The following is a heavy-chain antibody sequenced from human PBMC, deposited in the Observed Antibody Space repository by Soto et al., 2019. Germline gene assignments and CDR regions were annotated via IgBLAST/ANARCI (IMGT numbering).Heavy chain of an antibody. CDR3: ARIRGYWYGLDV. CDR1: GFPLSTYG. J-gene: IGHJ6*02. CDR2: ITGTGGNT. Sequence: LRLSCAASGFPLSTYGMTWVRQAPGKGLEWVSAITGTGGNTYYVDSVKGRFTSSRDNSKNMLYLQVNSLRVEDTAVYYCARIRGYWYGLDVWGQGTTVTVS. V-gene: IGHV3-23*01.